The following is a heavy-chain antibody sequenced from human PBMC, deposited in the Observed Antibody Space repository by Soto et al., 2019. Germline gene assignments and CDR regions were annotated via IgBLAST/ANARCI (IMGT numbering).Heavy chain of an antibody. CDR2: ISSSSSTI. V-gene: IGHV3-48*02. CDR3: ARDLWGEKYHHPTNWFAP. J-gene: IGHJ5*02. Sequence: PGGSLRLSCAASGFTFSSYSMNWVRQAPGKGLEWVSYISSSSSTIYYADSVKGRFTISRDNAKNSLYLQMNSLRDEDTAVYYCARDLWGEKYHHPTNWFAPWARRTLDPVSS. CDR1: GFTFSSYS. D-gene: IGHD2-2*01.